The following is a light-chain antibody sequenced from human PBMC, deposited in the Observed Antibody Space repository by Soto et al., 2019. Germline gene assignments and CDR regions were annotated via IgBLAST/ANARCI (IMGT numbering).Light chain of an antibody. V-gene: IGLV2-14*01. CDR1: SSDVGGYNY. J-gene: IGLJ1*01. Sequence: QSVLTQPASVSGSPGQSITISCTRTSSDVGGYNYVSWFQQHPGKAPKLMIYEVNNRPSGVSNRFSGSKSGNTASLTISGLQAEDEGDYYCSSYTSSSIYVFGTGTKVTVL. CDR3: SSYTSSSIYV. CDR2: EVN.